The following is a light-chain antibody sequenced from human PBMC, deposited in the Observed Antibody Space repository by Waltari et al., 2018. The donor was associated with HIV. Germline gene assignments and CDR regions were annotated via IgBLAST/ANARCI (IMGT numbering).Light chain of an antibody. V-gene: IGLV2-14*01. J-gene: IGLJ1*01. CDR3: SSYTSSSTPYV. Sequence: QSALTQPASVSGSPGQSTPISCTGTRSDVGGYNYVSWYHRPPGKAPKLMIYEVSNRPSGVSNRFSGSKSGNTASLTISGLQAEDEADYYCSSYTSSSTPYVFGTGTKVTVL. CDR2: EVS. CDR1: RSDVGGYNY.